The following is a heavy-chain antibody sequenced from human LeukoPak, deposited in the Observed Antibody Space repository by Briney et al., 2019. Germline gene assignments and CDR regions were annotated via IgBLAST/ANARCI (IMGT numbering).Heavy chain of an antibody. D-gene: IGHD6-19*01. CDR1: AFTFSNYA. V-gene: IGHV3-23*01. CDR3: AKNRGKGAVCGTTEIDY. Sequence: GGSLRLSCAASAFTFSNYAMSWVRQAPGKGLEWVSTLSASVSDGGAYYADSVKGRFTISRDHSKTTLHLQMHSLSDEDRAMYYCAKNRGKGAVCGTTEIDYWGQGTLVTVSS. CDR2: LSASVSDGGA. J-gene: IGHJ4*02.